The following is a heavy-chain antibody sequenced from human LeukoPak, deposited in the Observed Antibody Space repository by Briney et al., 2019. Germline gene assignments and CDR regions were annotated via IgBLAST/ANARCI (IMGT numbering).Heavy chain of an antibody. CDR1: EFTFSIYW. Sequence: GGSLRLSCTASEFTFSIYWMSWVRQAPGKGLEWVANIKQDGSEKYYVDSVKGRFTISRDNAKNSLYLQMNSLRAEDTAVYYCARGYVLRYFDGGESYFQHWGQGTLVTVSS. V-gene: IGHV3-7*01. D-gene: IGHD3-9*01. J-gene: IGHJ1*01. CDR3: ARGYVLRYFDGGESYFQH. CDR2: IKQDGSEK.